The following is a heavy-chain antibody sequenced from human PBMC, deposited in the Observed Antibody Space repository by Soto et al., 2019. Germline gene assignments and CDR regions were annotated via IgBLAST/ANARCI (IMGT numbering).Heavy chain of an antibody. CDR3: ARPRIQLWAPDGFHI. CDR2: INAGNGNI. V-gene: IGHV1-3*01. D-gene: IGHD5-18*01. J-gene: IGHJ3*02. CDR1: GYTFTSYA. Sequence: ASVKVSCKASGYTFTSYAMHWVRQAPRQRLEWMGWINAGNGNIKYSQKFQGRITITRDTSASTAYMELSSLRSEDTAVYYCARPRIQLWAPDGFHIWGQGTMVTVSS.